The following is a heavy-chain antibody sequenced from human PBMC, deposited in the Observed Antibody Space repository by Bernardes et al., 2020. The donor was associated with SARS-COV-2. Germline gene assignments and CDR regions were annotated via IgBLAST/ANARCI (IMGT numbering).Heavy chain of an antibody. D-gene: IGHD3-3*01. V-gene: IGHV3-21*01. J-gene: IGHJ6*02. CDR2: ISSSSSYI. CDR3: ARDSLDYDFWSGYRTITPSLGMDV. Sequence: GGSLRLSCAASGFTFSSYSMNWVRQAPGKGLEWVSSISSSSSYIYYADSVKGRFTISRDNAKNSLYLQMNSLRAEDTAVYYCARDSLDYDFWSGYRTITPSLGMDVWGQGTTVTVSS. CDR1: GFTFSSYS.